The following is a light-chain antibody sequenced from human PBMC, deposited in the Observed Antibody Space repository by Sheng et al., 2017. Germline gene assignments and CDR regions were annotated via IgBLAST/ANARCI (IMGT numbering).Light chain of an antibody. CDR1: HDIRKF. CDR3: QQSFSAPVT. CDR2: DTS. V-gene: IGKV1-39*01. Sequence: EIQLTQSPSSLSASLRDRVTITCRTSHDIRKFLNWYQQTPGKAPKLLIYDTSRLQSGVPPRFSGSGSGTEFTLTITSLQPDDFATYYCQQSFSAPVTFGQGTRLDIK. J-gene: IGKJ5*01.